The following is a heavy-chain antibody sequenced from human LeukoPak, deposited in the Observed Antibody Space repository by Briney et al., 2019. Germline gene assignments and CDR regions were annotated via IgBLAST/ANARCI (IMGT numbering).Heavy chain of an antibody. D-gene: IGHD1-1*01. CDR2: ISGSGTVT. V-gene: IGHV3-48*03. Sequence: PGGSLRLSCAASGFTFNSYEMNWVRQAPGKGLEWISYISGSGTVTHYADSVEGRFTISRDNAKNSLYLQMNSLRAEDMAVYYCARGGWNDDYWGQGTLVTVSS. CDR1: GFTFNSYE. J-gene: IGHJ4*02. CDR3: ARGGWNDDY.